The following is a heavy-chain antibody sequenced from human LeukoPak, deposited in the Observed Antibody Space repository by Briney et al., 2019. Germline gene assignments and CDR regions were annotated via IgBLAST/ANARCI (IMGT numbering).Heavy chain of an antibody. D-gene: IGHD1-1*01. Sequence: GGSLRLSCAASGFTFSSYAISWVRLAPGKGLEWVSGISGSGDSTYYADSVKGRFTISRDNSKNTLYLQMNSLRAEDTAVYYCAKDRNVWNFDSWGQGTLVTVSA. CDR2: ISGSGDST. J-gene: IGHJ4*02. CDR3: AKDRNVWNFDS. V-gene: IGHV3-23*01. CDR1: GFTFSSYA.